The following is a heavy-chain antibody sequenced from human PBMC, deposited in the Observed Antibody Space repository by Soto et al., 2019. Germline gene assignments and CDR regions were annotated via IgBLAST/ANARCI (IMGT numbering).Heavy chain of an antibody. CDR1: GCTFSSYA. J-gene: IGHJ4*02. Sequence: EVQLLDSGGGLVQPGGSLRLSCAASGCTFSSYAMSWVRHAPGKGLAWVSIITSDGRTYYADSVKGLFTISSDHSKNSWYLQLFRLRGEDTAVYCCAKDYSTVSTDPLSVLLFVYWGQGAVVTVSS. CDR2: IITSDGRT. D-gene: IGHD4-17*01. CDR3: AKDYSTVSTDPLSVLLFVY. V-gene: IGHV3-23*01.